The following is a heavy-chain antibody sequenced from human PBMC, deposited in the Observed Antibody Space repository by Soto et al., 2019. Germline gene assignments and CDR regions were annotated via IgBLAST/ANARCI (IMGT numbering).Heavy chain of an antibody. Sequence: QVQLVESGGGVVQPGRSLRLSCAASGFTYCSYAMHWVRQAPVKGLEWVAVISYDGSNKYYADSVKGRFTISRDNSKNTLYLQMNSLKPEDTAVYYCARPGDGGYARFDYWGQGTLVTVSS. V-gene: IGHV3-30-3*01. CDR1: GFTYCSYA. J-gene: IGHJ4*02. CDR2: ISYDGSNK. D-gene: IGHD5-12*01. CDR3: ARPGDGGYARFDY.